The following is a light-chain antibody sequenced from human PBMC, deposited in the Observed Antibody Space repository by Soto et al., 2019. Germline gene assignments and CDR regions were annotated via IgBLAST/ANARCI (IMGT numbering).Light chain of an antibody. Sequence: QSALTQPPSVSGAPGQRVTISCTGSSSNIGAGFDVHWYQQLPGTAPKLLIYGNSNRPSGVPDRFSGSKSGTSASLAITGFQAEDEADYYCQSYDSRLSGSVFGTGTKLTVL. CDR3: QSYDSRLSGSV. J-gene: IGLJ1*01. CDR2: GNS. V-gene: IGLV1-40*01. CDR1: SSNIGAGFD.